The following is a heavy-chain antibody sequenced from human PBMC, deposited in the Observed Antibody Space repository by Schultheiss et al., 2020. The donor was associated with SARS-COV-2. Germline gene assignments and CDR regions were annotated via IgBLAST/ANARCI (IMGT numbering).Heavy chain of an antibody. CDR1: GGTFSSYA. D-gene: IGHD3-10*01. J-gene: IGHJ4*02. CDR2: INPNSGGT. V-gene: IGHV1-2*02. Sequence: ASVKVSCKASGGTFSSYAISWVRQAPGQGLEWMGWINPNSGGTNYAQKFQGRVTMTRDTSISTAYMELSRLRSDDTAVYYCARGITMPCYWGQGTLVTVSS. CDR3: ARGITMPCY.